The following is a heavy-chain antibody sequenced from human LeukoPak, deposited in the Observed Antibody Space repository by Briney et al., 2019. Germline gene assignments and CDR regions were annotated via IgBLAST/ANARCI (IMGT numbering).Heavy chain of an antibody. CDR3: TTDLGYCSSTSCYRAFDI. D-gene: IGHD2-2*01. Sequence: GGSLRLSCAASGFTYSNAWMSWVRQDPGKGLEWVGRIKSKTDGGTTDYAAPVKGRFTISRDDSKNTLYLQMNSLKTEDTAVYYCTTDLGYCSSTSCYRAFDIWGQGTMVTVS. CDR1: GFTYSNAW. CDR2: IKSKTDGGTT. J-gene: IGHJ3*02. V-gene: IGHV3-15*01.